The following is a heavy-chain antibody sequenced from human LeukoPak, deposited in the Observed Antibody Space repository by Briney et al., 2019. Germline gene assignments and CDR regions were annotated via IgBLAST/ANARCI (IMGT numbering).Heavy chain of an antibody. V-gene: IGHV3-30-3*01. CDR1: GFIFSSYA. CDR3: AKDPAIAVAARGNWFDP. J-gene: IGHJ5*02. Sequence: GGSLRLSCAASGFIFSSYAMHWVRQAPGKGLEWVAVISYDGSNKYYADSVQGRFTISRDNSKNTLYLQMNSLRAEDTAVYYCAKDPAIAVAARGNWFDPWGQGTLVTVSS. CDR2: ISYDGSNK. D-gene: IGHD6-19*01.